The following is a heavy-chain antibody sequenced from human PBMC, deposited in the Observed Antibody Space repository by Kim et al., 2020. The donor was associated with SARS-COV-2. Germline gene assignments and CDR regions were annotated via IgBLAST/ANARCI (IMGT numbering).Heavy chain of an antibody. V-gene: IGHV4-39*01. CDR2: IYYSGST. D-gene: IGHD3-3*01. J-gene: IGHJ6*02. CDR1: GGSISSSSYY. CDR3: ARHGDIVLRFLEWLPKAGNYGMDV. Sequence: SETLSLTCTVSGGSISSSSYYWGWIRQPPGKGLEWIGSIYYSGSTYYNPSLKSRVTISVDTSKNQFSLKLSSVTAADTAVYYCARHGDIVLRFLEWLPKAGNYGMDVWGQGTTVTVSS.